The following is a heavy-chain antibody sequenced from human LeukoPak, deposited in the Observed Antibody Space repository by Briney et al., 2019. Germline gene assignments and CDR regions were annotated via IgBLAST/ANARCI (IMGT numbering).Heavy chain of an antibody. CDR1: GFTFSSYS. J-gene: IGHJ6*02. CDR2: ISSSSSHI. V-gene: IGHV3-21*01. Sequence: PGGSLRLSCAASGFTFSSYSMNWVRQAPGKGLEWVSSISSSSSHIYYADSVKGRFTISRDNAKNSLYLRMNSLRAEDTAVYYCARERAAAGPYYYYYYGMDVWGQGTTVTVSS. D-gene: IGHD6-13*01. CDR3: ARERAAAGPYYYYYYGMDV.